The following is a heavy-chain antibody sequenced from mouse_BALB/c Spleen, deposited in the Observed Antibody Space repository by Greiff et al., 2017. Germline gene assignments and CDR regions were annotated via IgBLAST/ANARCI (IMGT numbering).Heavy chain of an antibody. D-gene: IGHD2-10*01. CDR2: ISSGGGNT. V-gene: IGHV5-9*03. CDR3: ARSYYGNYQAWFAY. J-gene: IGHJ3*01. CDR1: GFTFSSYT. Sequence: EVNVVESGGGLVKPGGSLKLSCAASGFTFSSYTMSWVRQTPEKRLEWVATISSGGGNTYYPDSVKGRFTISRDNAKNNLYLQMSSLRSEDTALYYCARSYYGNYQAWFAYWGQGTLVTVSA.